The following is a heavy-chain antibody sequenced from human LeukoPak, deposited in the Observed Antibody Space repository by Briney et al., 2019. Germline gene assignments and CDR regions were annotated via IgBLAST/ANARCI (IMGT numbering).Heavy chain of an antibody. V-gene: IGHV3-66*02. CDR3: ARVVYSYGHNYYYYYYLDV. J-gene: IGHJ6*03. CDR2: IYSGGST. CDR1: GFTVSSNY. Sequence: GGSLRLSCAASGFTVSSNYMSWVRQAPGKGLEWVSVIYSGGSTYYADSVKCRFTISRDNSKNTLYLQMNILRAEDTAVYYCARVVYSYGHNYYYYYYLDVWGKGTTVTVSS. D-gene: IGHD5-18*01.